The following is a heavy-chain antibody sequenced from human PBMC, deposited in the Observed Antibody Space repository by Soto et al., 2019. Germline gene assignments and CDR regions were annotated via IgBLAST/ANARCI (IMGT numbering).Heavy chain of an antibody. CDR1: GFTFSSYA. Sequence: GGSLRLSCAASGFTFSSYAMTWVRDAPGKRLEWVSGISGSGGTTSYTDSVKGRFTISRDNSKKTLFLEMKSLGVEDTAVYFCARDVWETTSRYYGLDLWGLGTTVTVSS. J-gene: IGHJ6*02. D-gene: IGHD1-26*01. V-gene: IGHV3-23*01. CDR3: ARDVWETTSRYYGLDL. CDR2: ISGSGGTT.